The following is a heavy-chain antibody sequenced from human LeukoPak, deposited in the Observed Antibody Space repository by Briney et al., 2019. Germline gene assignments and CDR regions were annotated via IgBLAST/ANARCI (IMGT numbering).Heavy chain of an antibody. Sequence: GGSLRLSCAASGFTVSSNYMSWVRQPPGKGLEWVSVIYSGGTTFYADSVKGRFAISRDNSKNTLYLQMNSLRADDTAVYYCAKLKGWYGEGYFDYWGQGTVVTVSS. CDR2: IYSGGTT. CDR3: AKLKGWYGEGYFDY. D-gene: IGHD3-10*01. V-gene: IGHV3-53*01. CDR1: GFTVSSNY. J-gene: IGHJ4*02.